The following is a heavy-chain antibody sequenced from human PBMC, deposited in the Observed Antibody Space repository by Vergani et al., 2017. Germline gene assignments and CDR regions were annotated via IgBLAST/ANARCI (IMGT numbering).Heavy chain of an antibody. V-gene: IGHV1-8*01. J-gene: IGHJ4*02. CDR2: MNPNSGNT. CDR3: ASKKSGDFWSGYYLPFDY. Sequence: QVQLVQSGAEVKKPGASVKVSCKASGYTFTSYDINWVRQATGQGLEWMGWMNPNSGNTGYAQKFQGRVTITADESTSTAYMELSSLRSEDTAVYYCASKKSGDFWSGYYLPFDYWGQGTLVTVSS. CDR1: GYTFTSYD. D-gene: IGHD3-3*01.